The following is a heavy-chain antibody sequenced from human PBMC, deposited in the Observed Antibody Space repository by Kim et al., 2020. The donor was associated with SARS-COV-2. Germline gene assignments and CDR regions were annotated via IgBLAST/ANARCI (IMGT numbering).Heavy chain of an antibody. Sequence: YYADPVQGRFTISRDNSTNTLYLQMNSLRAEDTAVYYCAKGMPYGGYRDYWGQGTLVTVSS. V-gene: IGHV3-23*01. D-gene: IGHD2-21*01. J-gene: IGHJ4*03. CDR3: AKGMPYGGYRDY.